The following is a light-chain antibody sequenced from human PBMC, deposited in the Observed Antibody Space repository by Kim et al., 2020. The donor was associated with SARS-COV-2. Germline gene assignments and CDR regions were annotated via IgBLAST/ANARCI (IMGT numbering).Light chain of an antibody. CDR2: GKN. Sequence: SSELTQDPALSVALGQTVRITCQGDSLRKYYGTWYQQKPGHAPVLDNPGKNGRPSGIFDRFSGSSSGNTAYLTSTGEKAEDEADYYCISRDSRGYVIFGGGTKVTVL. V-gene: IGLV3-19*01. J-gene: IGLJ2*01. CDR1: SLRKYY. CDR3: ISRDSRGYVI.